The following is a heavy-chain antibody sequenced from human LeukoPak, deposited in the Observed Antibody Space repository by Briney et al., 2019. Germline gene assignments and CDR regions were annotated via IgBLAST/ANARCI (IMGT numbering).Heavy chain of an antibody. J-gene: IGHJ5*02. V-gene: IGHV4-30-4*01. Sequence: SETLSLTCTVSGGSISSGDYYWSWIRQPPGKGLEWIGYINYSGSTYYNPSLKSRVTISVDTSKNQFSLKLSSVTAADTAVYYCARFGFGELFSGNWFDPWGQGTLVTVSS. CDR2: INYSGST. D-gene: IGHD3-10*01. CDR3: ARFGFGELFSGNWFDP. CDR1: GGSISSGDYY.